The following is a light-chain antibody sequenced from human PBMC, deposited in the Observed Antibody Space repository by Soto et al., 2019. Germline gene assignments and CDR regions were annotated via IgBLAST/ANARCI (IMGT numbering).Light chain of an antibody. CDR2: DVN. Sequence: QSALTQPASVSGSPGQSITISCTGTSSDVGGYNYVSWYQKHPGKAPKLMIYDVNNRPSGVSNRFSGSKSGNTASLTISGLQAEDEADYYCTSCTSSSTYVFGTGTKLTVL. J-gene: IGLJ1*01. CDR1: SSDVGGYNY. CDR3: TSCTSSSTYV. V-gene: IGLV2-14*01.